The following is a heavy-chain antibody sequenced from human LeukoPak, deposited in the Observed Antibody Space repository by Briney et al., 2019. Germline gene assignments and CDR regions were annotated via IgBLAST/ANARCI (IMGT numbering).Heavy chain of an antibody. Sequence: GGSLRLSCAASGIIFSKYGMSWVRQAPGKGLEWVATVLGSGVPTYYADSVQGRFTISRDNSKNTLYLQMSSLRAEDTAIYYCAKDPNGDYIGTFDIWGQGTMVIVS. J-gene: IGHJ3*02. V-gene: IGHV3-23*01. D-gene: IGHD4-17*01. CDR1: GIIFSKYG. CDR3: AKDPNGDYIGTFDI. CDR2: VLGSGVPT.